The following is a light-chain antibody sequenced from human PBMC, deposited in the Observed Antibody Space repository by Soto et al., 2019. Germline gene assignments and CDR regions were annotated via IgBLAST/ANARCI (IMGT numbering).Light chain of an antibody. CDR1: NSEIGSHNC. J-gene: IGLJ1*01. CDR3: SSCTSSNTFV. V-gene: IGLV2-14*03. Sequence: QSVLKPPSPVSGSPGQLIPLSLPGTNSEIGSHNCASWYQQHPGKASKLLIYDVSNRPSGVSYRFSGSKSGNTASLTISGLQAEDEADYYCSSCTSSNTFVFGTGTKVTVL. CDR2: DVS.